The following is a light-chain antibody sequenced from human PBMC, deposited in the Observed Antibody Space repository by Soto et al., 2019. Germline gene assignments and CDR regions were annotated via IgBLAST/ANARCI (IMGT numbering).Light chain of an antibody. Sequence: QSALTQPRSVSGSPGQSVTISCTGASSDIGTYNLVSWYQQRPGKAPKLLIYDVNKRPSGVPDRFSGSKSGNTASLTISGLQADDEADYYCCSYAASSTPFGGGTQLTDL. CDR2: DVN. V-gene: IGLV2-11*01. CDR3: CSYAASSTP. J-gene: IGLJ2*01. CDR1: SSDIGTYNL.